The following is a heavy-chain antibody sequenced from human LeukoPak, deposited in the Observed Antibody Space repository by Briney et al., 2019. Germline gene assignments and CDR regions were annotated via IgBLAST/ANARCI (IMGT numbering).Heavy chain of an antibody. CDR2: INSDGSIT. CDR1: GFSFSSYW. V-gene: IGHV3-74*01. J-gene: IGHJ4*02. D-gene: IGHD6-13*01. Sequence: GGSLRLSCAASGFSFSSYWMHWVRQAPGKGLVWVSHINSDGSITNYADSVKGRFTISRDNAKNSLYLQMNSLRAEDTAVYYCARLGGMAAAGSNDYWGQGTLVTVSS. CDR3: ARLGGMAAAGSNDY.